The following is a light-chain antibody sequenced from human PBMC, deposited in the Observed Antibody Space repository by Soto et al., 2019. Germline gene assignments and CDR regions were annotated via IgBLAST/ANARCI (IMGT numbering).Light chain of an antibody. CDR2: RND. CDR3: AKWDDSLRVYV. Sequence: QSVLPQPPSASGTPRQRVTISCSTTNSRSGSNYVYWYQQLPGAAPKLLIYRNDQRPSGVPDRFSASKSGTSASLAISGLRSEDEADYFCAKWDDSLRVYVFGSGTKVTVL. J-gene: IGLJ1*01. CDR1: NSRSGSNY. V-gene: IGLV1-47*01.